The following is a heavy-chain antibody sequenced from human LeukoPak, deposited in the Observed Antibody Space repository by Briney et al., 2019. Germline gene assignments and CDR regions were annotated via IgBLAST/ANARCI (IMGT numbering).Heavy chain of an antibody. CDR1: GFTFDDYG. D-gene: IGHD4-17*01. J-gene: IGHJ5*02. V-gene: IGHV3-20*04. CDR2: INWNGGST. Sequence: GGSLRLSCAASGFTFDDYGMSWVRQAPGKGLEWVSGINWNGGSTGYADSVKGRFTISRDNAKNSLYLQMNSLRAEDTALYYCARVPFTVTVQYWFDPWGQGTLVTVSS. CDR3: ARVPFTVTVQYWFDP.